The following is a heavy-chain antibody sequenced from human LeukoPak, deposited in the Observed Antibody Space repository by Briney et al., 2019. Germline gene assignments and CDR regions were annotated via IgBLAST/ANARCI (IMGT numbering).Heavy chain of an antibody. CDR3: ARDIDWNYERGVNWFDP. V-gene: IGHV4-39*07. D-gene: IGHD1-7*01. Sequence: SETLSLTCNVSGGSISNSGYYWGWIRQPPGKGLEWIGTIYYSGSTYYNPSLKSRVTISVDTSKNAFYLKLISVTAADTAVYYCARDIDWNYERGVNWFDPWGQGTLVTVSS. J-gene: IGHJ5*02. CDR2: IYYSGST. CDR1: GGSISNSGYY.